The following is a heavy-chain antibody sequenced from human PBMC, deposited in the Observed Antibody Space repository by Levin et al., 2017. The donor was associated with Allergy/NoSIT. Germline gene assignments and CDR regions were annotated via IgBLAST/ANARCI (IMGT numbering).Heavy chain of an antibody. D-gene: IGHD3-22*01. V-gene: IGHV4-4*02. CDR2: IDHSGSA. J-gene: IGHJ4*02. CDR3: ARDHGDYDSSGYYFDF. Sequence: SQTLSLTCAVSGGSISSSNWWSWVRRPPGRGLEWIGEIDHSGSANYNPSLKSRVTILVDKSKNQFSLKLNSVTAADTAVYYCARDHGDYDSSGYYFDFWGQGTLVTVSS. CDR1: GGSISSSNW.